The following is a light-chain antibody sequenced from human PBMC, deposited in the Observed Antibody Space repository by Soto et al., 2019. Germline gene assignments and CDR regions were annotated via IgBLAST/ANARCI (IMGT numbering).Light chain of an antibody. J-gene: IGKJ1*01. V-gene: IGKV1-5*01. CDR3: QQYNSYSWT. CDR1: QSISSW. Sequence: DLQMTQSPSTLSASVGDRVTITCRASQSISSWLAWYQQNPGKAPNLLIYDASSLESGVPSRFRGSGSGTEFTLTISSLQPDDFATYYCQQYNSYSWTFGQGTKVEIK. CDR2: DAS.